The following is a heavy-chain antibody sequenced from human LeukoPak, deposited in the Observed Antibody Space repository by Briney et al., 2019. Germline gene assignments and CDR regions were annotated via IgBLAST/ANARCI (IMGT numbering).Heavy chain of an antibody. D-gene: IGHD2-21*01. V-gene: IGHV4-59*08. J-gene: IGHJ3*02. CDR2: IYNSGST. Sequence: PSETLSLTRTVSGGSISSYYWSWIRQPPGKGLECIGYIYNSGSTNYNPSLKSRVSISVDTSKNQFSLKLSSVTAADTAAYYCARSAIGAFDIWGQGTMVTVSS. CDR1: GGSISSYY. CDR3: ARSAIGAFDI.